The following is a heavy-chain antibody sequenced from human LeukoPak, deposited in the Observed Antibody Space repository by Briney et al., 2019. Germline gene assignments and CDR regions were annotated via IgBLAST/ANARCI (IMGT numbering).Heavy chain of an antibody. CDR3: AIGAGYYFFDY. V-gene: IGHV3-23*01. J-gene: IGHJ4*02. CDR2: ISRTGFST. Sequence: PGGSLRLSCAASGFMFSNSDMGWVRQAPGRGLEWVSTISRTGFSTFYADSVKGRFTISRDNSKNTLYLQMNSLRAEDTAVYYCAIGAGYYFFDYWGQGTLVTVSS. D-gene: IGHD3-9*01. CDR1: GFMFSNSD.